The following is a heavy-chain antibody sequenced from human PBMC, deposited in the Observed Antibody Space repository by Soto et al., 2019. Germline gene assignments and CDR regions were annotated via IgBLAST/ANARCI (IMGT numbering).Heavy chain of an antibody. Sequence: GGSLRLSCAASGFTFSSYAMSWVRQAPGKGLEWVSAISGSGGSTYYADSVKGRFTISRENSKNTLYLQMNSLRAEDTAVYYCAKRDHFGYSYGYFSWGQGTLVTVSS. J-gene: IGHJ4*02. CDR3: AKRDHFGYSYGYFS. CDR1: GFTFSSYA. D-gene: IGHD5-18*01. V-gene: IGHV3-23*01. CDR2: ISGSGGST.